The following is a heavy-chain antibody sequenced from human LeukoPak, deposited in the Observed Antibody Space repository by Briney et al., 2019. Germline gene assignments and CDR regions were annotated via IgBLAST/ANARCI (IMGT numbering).Heavy chain of an antibody. D-gene: IGHD5-12*01. J-gene: IGHJ4*02. CDR1: RYTFTSYD. CDR3: ARGATKDMYYFDY. V-gene: IGHV1-8*01. CDR2: MNPNSGNT. Sequence: ASVKVSCKASRYTFTSYDINWVRQATGQGLEWMGWMNPNSGNTGYAQKFQGRVTMTRNTSISTAYMELSSLRSEDTAVYYCARGATKDMYYFDYWGQGTLVTVSS.